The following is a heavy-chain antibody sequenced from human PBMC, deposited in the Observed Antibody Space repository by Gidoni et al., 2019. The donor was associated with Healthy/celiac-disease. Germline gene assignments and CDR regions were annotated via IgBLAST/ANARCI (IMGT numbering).Heavy chain of an antibody. CDR1: GGSISSGGYS. J-gene: IGHJ2*01. CDR2: IYYSGST. Sequence: QVQLQESGPGLVKPSQTLSLTCTVSGGSISSGGYSWSWTRQHPGKGLEWIGYIYYSGSTYYNPSLKSRVTISVDTSKNQFSLKLSSVTAADTAVYYCARVNYYDSSDRPPFYWYFDLWGRGTLVTVSS. CDR3: ARVNYYDSSDRPPFYWYFDL. D-gene: IGHD3-22*01. V-gene: IGHV4-31*03.